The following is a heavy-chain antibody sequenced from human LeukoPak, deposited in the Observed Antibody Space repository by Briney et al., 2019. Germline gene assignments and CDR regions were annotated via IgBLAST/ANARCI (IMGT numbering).Heavy chain of an antibody. CDR2: IHTSGST. Sequence: SETLSLTCTVSGGSISSYYWSWIRQPAGKGLECIGRIHTSGSTNYNPSLKSRLTMSVDTSKNQFSLKLSSVTAADTAVYYCARVSRWYYFDYWGQGTLVTVSS. CDR1: GGSISSYY. J-gene: IGHJ4*02. CDR3: ARVSRWYYFDY. V-gene: IGHV4-4*07. D-gene: IGHD2-8*01.